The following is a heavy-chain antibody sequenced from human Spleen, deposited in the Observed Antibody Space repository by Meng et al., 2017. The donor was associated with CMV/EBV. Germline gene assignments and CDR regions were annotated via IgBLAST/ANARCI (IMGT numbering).Heavy chain of an antibody. V-gene: IGHV1-18*01. CDR2: ISAYNGNT. J-gene: IGHJ6*02. CDR1: VYTFTSYG. CDR3: PRELSNHGVHYYYYYGMDV. D-gene: IGHD4-11*01. Sequence: ASVKVSCKSSVYTFTSYGIGWVRQAPGQGLEWMGWISAYNGNTNYAQKLQGRVTMTTDTPTSTAYMELRSLRSDDTAVYYCPRELSNHGVHYYYYYGMDVWGQGTTVTVSS.